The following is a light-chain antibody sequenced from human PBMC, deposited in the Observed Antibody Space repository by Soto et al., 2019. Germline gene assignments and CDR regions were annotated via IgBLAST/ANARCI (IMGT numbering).Light chain of an antibody. J-gene: IGLJ1*01. V-gene: IGLV2-8*01. CDR3: RSYARSNTYV. CDR1: KNDIGVYDF. Sequence: HSVLTQPPSASGSPGQSVTISGTGTKNDIGVYDFVSWYQHHPGKAPRLIVYEVVQRPSGVPDRFSGSKSGNTASLTVSGLQAADEADYFCRSYARSNTYVFGSGTKVTVL. CDR2: EVV.